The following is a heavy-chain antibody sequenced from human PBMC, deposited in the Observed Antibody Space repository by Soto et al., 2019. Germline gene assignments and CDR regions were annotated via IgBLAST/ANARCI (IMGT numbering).Heavy chain of an antibody. D-gene: IGHD3-3*01. V-gene: IGHV4-31*02. CDR3: AREAIFGRGYNWFDP. Sequence: KPSETLSLTCTVSGGSISSGGYYWSWIRQHPGKGLEWIGYIYYSGSTYYNPSLKSRVTISVDTSKNQFSLKLSSVTAADTAVYYCAREAIFGRGYNWFDPWGQGTLVTVSS. CDR1: GGSISSGGYY. CDR2: IYYSGST. J-gene: IGHJ5*02.